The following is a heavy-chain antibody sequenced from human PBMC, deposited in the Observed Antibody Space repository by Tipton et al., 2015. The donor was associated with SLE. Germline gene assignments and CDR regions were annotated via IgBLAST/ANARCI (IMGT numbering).Heavy chain of an antibody. CDR1: GFSFDDSA. CDR2: IRWNSGSI. J-gene: IGHJ5*02. V-gene: IGHV3-9*01. CDR3: AKEIGSSWDGWFDP. Sequence: SLRLSCAASGFSFDDSAMHWVRQAPGKGLEGVSGIRWNSGSIGYADSVKGRFTISRDNAKNSLYRQMNSLRAEDTALYYCAKEIGSSWDGWFDPWGQGTLVTVSS. D-gene: IGHD6-13*01.